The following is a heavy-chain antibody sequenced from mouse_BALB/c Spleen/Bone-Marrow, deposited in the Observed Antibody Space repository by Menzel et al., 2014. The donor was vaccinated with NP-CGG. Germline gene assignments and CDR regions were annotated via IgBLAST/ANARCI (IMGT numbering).Heavy chain of an antibody. CDR2: INPYNGGT. D-gene: IGHD1-1*01. Sequence: EVQLQESGPELVKPGASMKISCKASGYSFTGYTMNWVKQSHGKNLEWIGLINPYNGGTNYNQKFKGKATLTVDKSSSTAYMELLSLISEELHVGCAGDYYGFSYGFAYWGQGTLVTVSA. CDR3: GDYYGFSYGFAY. CDR1: GYSFTGYT. J-gene: IGHJ3*01. V-gene: IGHV1-18*01.